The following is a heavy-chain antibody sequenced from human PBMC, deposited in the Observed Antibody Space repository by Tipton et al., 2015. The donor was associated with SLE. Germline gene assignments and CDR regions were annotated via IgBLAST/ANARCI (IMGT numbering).Heavy chain of an antibody. V-gene: IGHV3-48*03. CDR3: ARDRLDYYDSSGYYDY. Sequence: SLRLSCAASGFTFSSYEMNWVRQAPGKGLEWVSYISSSGSTIYYADSVKGRFTISRDNSKNTLYLQMNSLRAEDTAVFYCARDRLDYYDSSGYYDYWGQGTLVTVSS. CDR1: GFTFSSYE. CDR2: ISSSGSTI. D-gene: IGHD3-22*01. J-gene: IGHJ4*02.